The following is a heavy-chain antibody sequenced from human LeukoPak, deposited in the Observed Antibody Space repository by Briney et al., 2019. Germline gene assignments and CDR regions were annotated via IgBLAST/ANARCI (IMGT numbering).Heavy chain of an antibody. D-gene: IGHD3-10*01. CDR2: LYTSGSM. J-gene: IGHJ4*02. V-gene: IGHV4-61*05. CDR3: TKGRGI. CDR1: GGSISSSSYY. Sequence: SETLSLTCTVSGGSISSSSYYWGWIRQPPGKGLEWIGHLYTSGSMSYNPSLKSRVTISVDTSKNQFSLKLTSVTAADTAVYYCTKGRGIWGQGTLVTVSS.